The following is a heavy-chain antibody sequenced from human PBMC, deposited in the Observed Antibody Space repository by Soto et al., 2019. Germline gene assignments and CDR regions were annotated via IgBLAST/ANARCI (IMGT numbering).Heavy chain of an antibody. CDR3: ARDSSSGWYPREFDY. Sequence: HPGGSLRLSCAASGFTFSSYAMSWVRQAPGKGLEWVSAISGSGGSTYYADSVKGRFTISRDNSKNTLYLQMNSLRAEDTAVYYCARDSSSGWYPREFDYWGQGTLVTVSS. CDR1: GFTFSSYA. V-gene: IGHV3-23*01. J-gene: IGHJ4*02. D-gene: IGHD6-19*01. CDR2: ISGSGGST.